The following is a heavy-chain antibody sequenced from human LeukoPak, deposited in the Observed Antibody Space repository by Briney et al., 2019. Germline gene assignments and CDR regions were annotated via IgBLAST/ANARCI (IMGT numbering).Heavy chain of an antibody. CDR2: IYYSGST. CDR1: GGSISSSSYY. Sequence: SETLSLTCTVSGGSISSSSYYWVWIRQPPGKGLEWIGSIYYSGSTYYNPSLKSRVTISVDTSKNQFSLKLSSVTAADTAVYYCARHGGCTNGVCYPGVGAFDIWGQGTMVTVSS. V-gene: IGHV4-39*01. J-gene: IGHJ3*02. CDR3: ARHGGCTNGVCYPGVGAFDI. D-gene: IGHD2-8*01.